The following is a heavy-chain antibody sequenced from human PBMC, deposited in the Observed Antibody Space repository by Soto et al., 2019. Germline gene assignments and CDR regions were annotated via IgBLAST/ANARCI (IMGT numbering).Heavy chain of an antibody. CDR1: GYTFTSYY. D-gene: IGHD3-22*01. V-gene: IGHV1-46*01. Sequence: ASVKVSCKASGYTFTSYYMHWVRQAPGQGLEWMGIINPSGGSTSYAQKFQDRITITTDTSASTAYMELSSLRSEDTAVYYCARVDSSGYHLDYWGQGTLVTVSS. J-gene: IGHJ4*02. CDR2: INPSGGST. CDR3: ARVDSSGYHLDY.